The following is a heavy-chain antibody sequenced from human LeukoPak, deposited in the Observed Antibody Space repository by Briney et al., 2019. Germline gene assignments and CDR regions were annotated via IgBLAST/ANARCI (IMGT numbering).Heavy chain of an antibody. Sequence: SETLSLTCAVYGGSFSGDYWSWIRQPPGKRLEWIGEINHSGNTNYNPSLKSRVTIFVHTSDNQFSLKLSSVTAADTAAYYCATGGGIAVAHVWGQGIVVTVSS. D-gene: IGHD6-19*01. CDR1: GGSFSGDY. J-gene: IGHJ4*02. CDR3: ATGGGIAVAHV. V-gene: IGHV4-34*01. CDR2: INHSGNT.